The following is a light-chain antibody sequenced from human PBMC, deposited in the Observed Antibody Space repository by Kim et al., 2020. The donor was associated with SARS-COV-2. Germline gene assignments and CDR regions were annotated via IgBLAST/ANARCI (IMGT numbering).Light chain of an antibody. CDR2: EAS. V-gene: IGKV1-33*01. CDR1: QDSSNY. Sequence: AHGGDRVNIPGQASQDSSNYVKWNQQKPGKGHKLLSYEASNVETGVRSRFSGSGWGTDLTFTISSLQPEDIGTYYCQQYDKLPRTFGGGTKVDIK. CDR3: QQYDKLPRT. J-gene: IGKJ4*01.